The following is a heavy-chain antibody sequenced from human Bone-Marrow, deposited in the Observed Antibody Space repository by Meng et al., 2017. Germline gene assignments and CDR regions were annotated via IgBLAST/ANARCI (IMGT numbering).Heavy chain of an antibody. D-gene: IGHD6-13*01. CDR1: GYNFPDYW. J-gene: IGHJ4*02. V-gene: IGHV1-2*06. CDR3: ARDEDISAAGKLFGDY. CDR2: IDPKSGDT. Sequence: QVELVQFGDGVKKPGASVKVSCKPSGYNFPDYWLHWVRRAPGQGLEWMGRIDPKSGDTHYAQRFQGRVTMTGDTSISTAYMELSGLRSDDTAMYYCARDEDISAAGKLFGDYWGQGTLVTVSS.